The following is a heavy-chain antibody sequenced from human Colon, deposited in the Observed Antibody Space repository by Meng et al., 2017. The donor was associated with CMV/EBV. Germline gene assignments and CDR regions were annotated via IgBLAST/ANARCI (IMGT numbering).Heavy chain of an antibody. D-gene: IGHD3-16*01. J-gene: IGHJ4*02. V-gene: IGHV3-53*01. CDR2: IYIDDST. CDR1: GFPVSSKY. Sequence: EVQLVVSGGGLVQPGGSLRRSCAASGFPVSSKYMSWVRQAPGKGLEWVSVIYIDDSTYYADSVEGRFTISRDNSRNTVYLQMNSLRAEDTAVYYCARDSPHAWDWGQGTLVTVSS. CDR3: ARDSPHAWD.